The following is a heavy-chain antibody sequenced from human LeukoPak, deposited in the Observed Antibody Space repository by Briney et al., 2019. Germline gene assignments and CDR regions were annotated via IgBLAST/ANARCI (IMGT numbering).Heavy chain of an antibody. CDR2: IKQDGSET. J-gene: IGHJ5*02. V-gene: IGHV3-7*01. Sequence: PGGSLRLSCAASRFTLSNYWMSWVRQAPGKGLEWVANIKQDGSETYYVDSVKGRFTISRDNAKNSLYLQMHSLRAEDTALYYCARDAYDDSSESWGQGTLVTVSS. CDR3: ARDAYDDSSES. CDR1: RFTLSNYW. D-gene: IGHD3-3*01.